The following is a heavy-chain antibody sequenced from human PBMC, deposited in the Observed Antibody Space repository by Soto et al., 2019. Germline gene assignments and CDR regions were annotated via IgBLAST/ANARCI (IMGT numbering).Heavy chain of an antibody. CDR1: GFTFSSYS. J-gene: IGHJ4*02. V-gene: IGHV3-48*02. CDR3: ASGAGIVVVVAAEGIFDY. CDR2: ISSSSSTI. Sequence: EVQLVESGGGLVQPGGSLRISCAASGFTFSSYSMNWVRQAPGKGLEWVSYISSSSSTIYYADSVKGRFTISRDNAKNSLYLQMNSLRDEDTAVYYCASGAGIVVVVAAEGIFDYWGQGTLVTVSS. D-gene: IGHD2-15*01.